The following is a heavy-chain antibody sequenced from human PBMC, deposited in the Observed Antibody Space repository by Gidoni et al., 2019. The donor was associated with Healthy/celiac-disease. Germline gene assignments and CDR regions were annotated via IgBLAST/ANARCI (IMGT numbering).Heavy chain of an antibody. Sequence: VPLLESGGGLVQPGGSLRLSCAASGFPFSSYAMSWVRQAPRKGLEWVSAISGSGGSTYYADSVKGRFTISRDNSKNTLYLQMNSLRAEDTAVYYCAKDLRIGTVAGTFYFDYWGQGTLVTVSS. V-gene: IGHV3-23*01. CDR3: AKDLRIGTVAGTFYFDY. J-gene: IGHJ4*02. CDR2: ISGSGGST. D-gene: IGHD6-19*01. CDR1: GFPFSSYA.